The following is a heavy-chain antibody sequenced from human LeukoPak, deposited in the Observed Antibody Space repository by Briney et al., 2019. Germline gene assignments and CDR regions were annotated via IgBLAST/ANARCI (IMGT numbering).Heavy chain of an antibody. CDR2: ISTSSSTI. V-gene: IGHV3-48*02. D-gene: IGHD2-8*01. J-gene: IGHJ5*02. CDR3: ARSNGFDP. Sequence: GGSLRPSCAGSGFTFSSYSMSWVRQAPGKGLEWVSYISTSSSTIYYADSVTGRFTISRDNAKNSLYLQMNSLRDEDTAVYYCARSNGFDPWGQGTLVTVSS. CDR1: GFTFSSYS.